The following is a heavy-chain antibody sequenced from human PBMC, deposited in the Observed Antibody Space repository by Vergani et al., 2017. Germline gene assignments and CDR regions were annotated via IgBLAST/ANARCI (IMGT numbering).Heavy chain of an antibody. CDR1: GFTLGDYA. J-gene: IGHJ4*02. Sequence: VHLVESGGGLVQPGRSLRLSCSGSGFTLGDYAMTWVRQPPGKGLEWIGEIRHDGITHYSPSLKSRVTISIDTSTHQFSLNLRSVTAADTAVYYCAREGYCTNGVCFTLFDVWGQGALVTVSS. CDR3: AREGYCTNGVCFTLFDV. CDR2: IRHDGIT. D-gene: IGHD2-8*01. V-gene: IGHV4-34*01.